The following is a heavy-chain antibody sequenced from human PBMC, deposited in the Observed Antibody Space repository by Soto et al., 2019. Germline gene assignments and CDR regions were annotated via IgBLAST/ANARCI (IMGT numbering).Heavy chain of an antibody. CDR2: TDYSGNT. CDR3: AGAVGDPIYGLAS. CDR1: SDSISSYY. J-gene: IGHJ5*02. Sequence: QVQLQESGPGLVRPSETLSLTCTVSSDSISSYYWIWIRQSPGKGLERIGYTDYSGNTNYNSSVKSPVHITGDTSSNHFTLRLCSVTAADWVVYSCAGAVGDPIYGLASWGQGTLVTASS. V-gene: IGHV4-59*12. D-gene: IGHD2-21*02.